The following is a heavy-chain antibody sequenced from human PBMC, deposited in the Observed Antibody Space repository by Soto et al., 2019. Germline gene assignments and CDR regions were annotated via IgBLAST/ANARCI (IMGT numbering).Heavy chain of an antibody. Sequence: ASVKVSCKASGYTFTSYAMHWVRQAPGQRLEWMGWINAGNGNTKYSQKFQGRVTITRDTSASTAYMELSSLRSEDTAVYYCATPYGDYPPYYYYGMDVWGQGTTVTVSS. J-gene: IGHJ6*02. CDR3: ATPYGDYPPYYYYGMDV. D-gene: IGHD4-17*01. CDR2: INAGNGNT. CDR1: GYTFTSYA. V-gene: IGHV1-3*01.